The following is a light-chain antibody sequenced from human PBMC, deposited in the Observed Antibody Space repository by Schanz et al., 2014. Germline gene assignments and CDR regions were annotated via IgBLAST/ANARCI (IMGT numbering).Light chain of an antibody. CDR3: CSYAGSPYV. CDR1: SSDVGGYNY. CDR2: DVS. V-gene: IGLV2-8*01. J-gene: IGLJ1*01. Sequence: QSVLTQPPSASGSPGQSVTISCTGTSSDVGGYNYVSWYQQHPGKAPKLMIYDVSNRPSGVPDRYSGSRSGSTASLTVSGLQAEDDADYYCCSYAGSPYVFGTGTKLTVL.